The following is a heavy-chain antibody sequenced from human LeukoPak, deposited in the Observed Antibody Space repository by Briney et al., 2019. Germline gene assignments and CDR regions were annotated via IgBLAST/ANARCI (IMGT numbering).Heavy chain of an antibody. CDR3: AKRYSSGWHSFDY. CDR2: INGNADRT. D-gene: IGHD6-19*01. CDR1: GFTFSSYA. V-gene: IGHV3-23*01. Sequence: PGGSLRLSCAASGFTFSSYAMTWVRQAPGKGLEWVSTINGNADRTYYADSVKGRFTISRDNSKNTLFLQRNGLRDDVTAVYYCAKRYSSGWHSFDYWGQGTLVTVSS. J-gene: IGHJ4*02.